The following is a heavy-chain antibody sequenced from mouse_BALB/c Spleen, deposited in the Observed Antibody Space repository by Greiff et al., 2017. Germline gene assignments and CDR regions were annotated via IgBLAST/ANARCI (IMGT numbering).Heavy chain of an antibody. CDR1: GFTFSSYA. Sequence: EVMLVESGGGLVKPGGSLKLSCAASGFTFSSYAMSWVRQTPEKRLEWVASISSGGSTYYPDSVKGRFTISRDNARNILYLQMSSLRSEDTAMYYCARGITTVVKPWFAYWGQGTLVTVSA. V-gene: IGHV5-6-5*01. D-gene: IGHD1-1*01. J-gene: IGHJ3*01. CDR3: ARGITTVVKPWFAY. CDR2: ISSGGST.